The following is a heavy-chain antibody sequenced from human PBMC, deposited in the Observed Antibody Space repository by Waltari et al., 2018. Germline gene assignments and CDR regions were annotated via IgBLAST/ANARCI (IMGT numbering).Heavy chain of an antibody. CDR2: IESDDIRT. Sequence: EVQLVESGGALVQPGGSLRLSCATSGFTFGRYWMHWVRQAPGKGLMGCSNIESDDIRTTYADSVKGRFTISRDNAKNTVYLQMNNLRDEDTAVYYCVRDEPGDGLDYWGQGTLVTVSS. D-gene: IGHD7-27*01. V-gene: IGHV3-74*03. J-gene: IGHJ4*02. CDR3: VRDEPGDGLDY. CDR1: GFTFGRYW.